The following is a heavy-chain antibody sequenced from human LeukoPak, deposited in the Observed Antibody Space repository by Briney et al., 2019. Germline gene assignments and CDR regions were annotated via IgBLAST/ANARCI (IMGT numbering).Heavy chain of an antibody. D-gene: IGHD5-18*01. CDR1: GYTFTGYY. V-gene: IGHV1-69*13. CDR2: IIPIFGTA. CDR3: ASGRGYSYGELDY. J-gene: IGHJ4*02. Sequence: GASVKVSCKASGYTFTGYYMHWVRQAPGQGLEWMGGIIPIFGTANYAQKFQGRVTITADESTGTAYMELSSLRSEDTAVYYCASGRGYSYGELDYWGQGTLVTVSS.